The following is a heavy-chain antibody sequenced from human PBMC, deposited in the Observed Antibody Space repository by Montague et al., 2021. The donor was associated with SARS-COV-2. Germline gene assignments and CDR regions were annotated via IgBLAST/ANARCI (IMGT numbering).Heavy chain of an antibody. V-gene: IGHV6-1*01. CDR3: ARTTTRMLYPENAFDI. J-gene: IGHJ3*02. Sequence: CAISGDSVSINPATWNWIRQSPSRGLEWLGRTYYRSKWYHDYAISLKSRITINPDTSKNQFSLQLSSVAPEDTAVFYCARTTTRMLYPENAFDIWGQGTMVTVSS. CDR1: GDSVSINPAT. CDR2: TYYRSKWYH. D-gene: IGHD2-15*01.